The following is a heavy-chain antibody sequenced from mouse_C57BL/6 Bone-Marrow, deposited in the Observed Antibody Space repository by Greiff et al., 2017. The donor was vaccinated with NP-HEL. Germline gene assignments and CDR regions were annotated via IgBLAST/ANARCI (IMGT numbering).Heavy chain of an antibody. D-gene: IGHD3-2*02. CDR1: GYSFTSYY. CDR3: ARSSGYLYYAMDY. Sequence: VQLVESGPELVKPGASVKISCKASGYSFTSYYIHWVKQRPGQGLEWIGWIYPGSGNTKYNEKFKGKATLTADTSSSTAYMQLSSLTSEDSAVYYCARSSGYLYYAMDYWGQGTSVTVSS. CDR2: IYPGSGNT. V-gene: IGHV1-66*01. J-gene: IGHJ4*01.